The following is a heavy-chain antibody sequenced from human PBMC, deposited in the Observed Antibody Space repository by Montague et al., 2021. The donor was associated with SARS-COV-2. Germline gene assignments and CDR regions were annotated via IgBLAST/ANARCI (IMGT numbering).Heavy chain of an antibody. V-gene: IGHV4-59*01. D-gene: IGHD6-19*01. CDR2: IYYSGST. CDR3: ARGSGWMGDAFDI. CDR1: GGSISSYY. Sequence: SETLSLTCTVSGGSISSYYWSWIRQPPGKGLEWIGYIYYSGSTNYNPSLKSRVTISVDTSKNQFSLEPSSVTAADTAVYYCARGSGWMGDAFDIWGQGTMVTVSS. J-gene: IGHJ3*02.